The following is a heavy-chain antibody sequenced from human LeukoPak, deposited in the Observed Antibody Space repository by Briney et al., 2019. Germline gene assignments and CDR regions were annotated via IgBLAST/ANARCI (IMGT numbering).Heavy chain of an antibody. CDR1: GFTFSSNW. J-gene: IGHJ6*02. CDR3: ARDRGYYYYGMDV. Sequence: GGSLRLSCAASGFTFSSNWMHWVRQAPGKGLVWVSRIISNENSATYADSVKGRFTISRDNAKNSLYLQMNSLRAEDTAVYYCARDRGYYYYGMDVWGQGTAVTVSS. V-gene: IGHV3-74*01. CDR2: IISNENSA.